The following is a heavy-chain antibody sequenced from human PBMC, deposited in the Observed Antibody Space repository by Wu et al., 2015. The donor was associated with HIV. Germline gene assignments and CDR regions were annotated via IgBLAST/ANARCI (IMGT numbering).Heavy chain of an antibody. CDR1: GYTFTSYD. Sequence: QVQLVQSGAEVKKPGASVKVSCKASGYTFTSYDINWVRQATGQGLEWMGWMNPNSGNTGYAQKFQGRVTITRNTSISTAYMELSSLRSEDTAVYYCARGFLASGGGGHAFDIWGQGTMVTVSS. D-gene: IGHD3-16*01. J-gene: IGHJ3*02. CDR2: MNPNSGNT. CDR3: ARGFLASGGGGHAFDI. V-gene: IGHV1-8*03.